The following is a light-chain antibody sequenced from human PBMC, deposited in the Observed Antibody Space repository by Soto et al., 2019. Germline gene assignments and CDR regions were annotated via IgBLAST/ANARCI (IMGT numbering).Light chain of an antibody. CDR3: PQYTVPPTS. CDR2: GAS. V-gene: IGKV3-20*01. J-gene: IGKJ5*01. Sequence: LSKSPYTLSVYPRERATLSCRASQTVSSNYLAWCQQRPGQAPRLLIYGASTRAAGIPDRFSGSGSGTDFTLTITRLEPEDSTLYFCPQYTVPPTSFGQGARLAVK. CDR1: QTVSSNY.